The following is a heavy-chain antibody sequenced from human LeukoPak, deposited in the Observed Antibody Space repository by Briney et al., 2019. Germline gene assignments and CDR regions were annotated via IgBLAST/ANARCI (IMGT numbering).Heavy chain of an antibody. D-gene: IGHD5-12*01. J-gene: IGHJ1*01. CDR3: ASWYSGYGSEYFQH. V-gene: IGHV3-21*01. Sequence: GGSLRLSCAASGFTFSSYSMNWVRQAPGKGLEWVSSISSSSSYIYYADSVKGRFTISRDNAKKSLYLQMNSLRAEDTAVYYCASWYSGYGSEYFQHWGQGTLVTVSS. CDR1: GFTFSSYS. CDR2: ISSSSSYI.